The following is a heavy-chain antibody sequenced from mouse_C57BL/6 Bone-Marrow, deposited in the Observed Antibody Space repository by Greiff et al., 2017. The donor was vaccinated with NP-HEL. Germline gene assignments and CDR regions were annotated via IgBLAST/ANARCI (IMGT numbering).Heavy chain of an antibody. CDR1: GYSFTDYN. D-gene: IGHD3-2*02. CDR2: INPNYGTT. CDR3: ARWDAQGFDY. J-gene: IGHJ2*01. Sequence: VHVKQSGPELVKPGASVKISCKASGYSFTDYNMNWVKQSTGKSLEWIGVINPNYGTTSYNQKFKGKATLTVDQSSSTAYMQLNSLTSEDSAVYYCARWDAQGFDYWGQGTTLTVSS. V-gene: IGHV1-39*01.